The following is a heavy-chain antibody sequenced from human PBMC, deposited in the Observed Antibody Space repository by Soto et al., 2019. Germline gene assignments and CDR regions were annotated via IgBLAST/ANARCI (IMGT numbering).Heavy chain of an antibody. V-gene: IGHV3-13*01. J-gene: IGHJ6*02. CDR1: GFTFSSYD. Sequence: EVQLVESGGGLVQPGGSLRLSCAASGFTFSSYDMHWVRQATGKGLEWVSAIGTAGDTYYPGSVKGRFTISRENAKNSLYLQMNRLRAGDTAVYYCARTPPASIAARPGYYYGMDVWGQGTTVTVSS. CDR2: IGTAGDT. CDR3: ARTPPASIAARPGYYYGMDV. D-gene: IGHD6-6*01.